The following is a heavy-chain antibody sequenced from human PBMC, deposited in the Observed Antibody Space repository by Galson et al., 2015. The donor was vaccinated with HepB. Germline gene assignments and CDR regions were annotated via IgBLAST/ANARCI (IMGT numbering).Heavy chain of an antibody. J-gene: IGHJ4*02. CDR3: ARDYGSKPPIVVVTALGYFDY. Sequence: SLRLSCAASGFTFSSYAMHWVRQAPGKGLEWVAVISYDGSNKYYADSVKGRFTISRDNSKNTLYLQMNSLRAEDTAVYYCARDYGSKPPIVVVTALGYFDYWGQGTLVTVSS. CDR2: ISYDGSNK. CDR1: GFTFSSYA. V-gene: IGHV3-30-3*01. D-gene: IGHD2-21*02.